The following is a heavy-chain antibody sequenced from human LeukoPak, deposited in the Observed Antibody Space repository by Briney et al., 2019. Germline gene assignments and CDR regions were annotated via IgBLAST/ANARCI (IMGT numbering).Heavy chain of an antibody. D-gene: IGHD5-18*01. V-gene: IGHV3-74*01. J-gene: IGHJ4*02. CDR3: ARDRGYGYLFDY. Sequence: GGSLRVSCAASGFTFSSYWMHWVGQAPGNGLVWVSRINSDGSSTSYADSVKGRFTISRDNAKNTLYLQMNSLRAEDTAVYYCARDRGYGYLFDYWGQGTLVTVSS. CDR2: INSDGSST. CDR1: GFTFSSYW.